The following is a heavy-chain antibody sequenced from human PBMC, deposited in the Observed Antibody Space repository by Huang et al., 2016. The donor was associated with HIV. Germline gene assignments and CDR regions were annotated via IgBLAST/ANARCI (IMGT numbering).Heavy chain of an antibody. V-gene: IGHV4-34*01. D-gene: IGHD3-3*01. CDR1: GASFTGNY. J-gene: IGHJ6*02. CDR3: ARQWVLLDYLMGMDV. CDR2: MNDSGAT. Sequence: QVHLQQWGAGLLKPSETLTLTCAVSGASFTGNYWTWIRQTPGKGLEWIGEMNDSGATIYNPSLDGRVTISIDRSKKQFSLRLSSMTAADTAVYYCARQWVLLDYLMGMDVWGQGTTVIVSS.